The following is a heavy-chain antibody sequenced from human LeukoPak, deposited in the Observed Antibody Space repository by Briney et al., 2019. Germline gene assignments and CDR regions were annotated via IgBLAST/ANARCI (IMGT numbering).Heavy chain of an antibody. CDR1: GYTFTSYG. D-gene: IGHD3-3*01. V-gene: IGHV1-18*01. Sequence: ASVKVSCKASGYTFTSYGISWVRQAPGQGLEWMGWISAYNGNTNYAQKLQGRVTMTTDTSTSTAYMELRCLRSHDTAVYYCARDQRIFWSGYYSRNWFDPWRQGTLVTVSS. CDR3: ARDQRIFWSGYYSRNWFDP. CDR2: ISAYNGNT. J-gene: IGHJ5*02.